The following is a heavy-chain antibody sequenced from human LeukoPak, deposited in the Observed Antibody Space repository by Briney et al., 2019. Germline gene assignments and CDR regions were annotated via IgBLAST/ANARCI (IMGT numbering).Heavy chain of an antibody. CDR1: GFTVSSNY. D-gene: IGHD3-22*01. CDR3: AKRLGYYDSSEGYFDY. Sequence: PGGSLRLSCAASGFTVSSNYMSWVRQAPGKGLEWVSVIYSGGSTYYADSVKGRFTISRHNSKNTLYLQMNSLRAEDTAVYYCAKRLGYYDSSEGYFDYWGQGTLVTVSS. V-gene: IGHV3-53*04. CDR2: IYSGGST. J-gene: IGHJ4*02.